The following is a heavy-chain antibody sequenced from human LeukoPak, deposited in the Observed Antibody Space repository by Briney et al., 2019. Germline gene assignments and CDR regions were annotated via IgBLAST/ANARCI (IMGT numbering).Heavy chain of an antibody. CDR1: GGSFSGYY. V-gene: IGHV4-34*01. CDR3: ARGGRYCSSTSCYFSRSDY. CDR2: INHSGST. Sequence: SETLSLTCAVYGGSFSGYYWSWIRQPPGKGLEWIGEINHSGSTNYNPSLKSRVTISVDTSKNQFSLKLSSVTAADTAVYYCARGGRYCSSTSCYFSRSDYWGQGTLVTVSS. J-gene: IGHJ4*02. D-gene: IGHD2-2*01.